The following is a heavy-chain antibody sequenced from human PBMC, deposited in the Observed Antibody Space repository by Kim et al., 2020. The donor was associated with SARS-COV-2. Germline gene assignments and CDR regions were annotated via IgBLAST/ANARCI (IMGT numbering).Heavy chain of an antibody. V-gene: IGHV1-69*04. CDR3: AREMFFGELLYYYYGMDV. J-gene: IGHJ6*02. Sequence: SVKVSCKASGGTFSSYTISWVRQAPGQGLEWMGRIIPILGIANYAQKFQGRVTITADKSTSTAYMELSSLRSEDTAVYYCAREMFFGELLYYYYGMDVWGQGTTVTVSS. CDR2: IIPILGIA. D-gene: IGHD3-10*01. CDR1: GGTFSSYT.